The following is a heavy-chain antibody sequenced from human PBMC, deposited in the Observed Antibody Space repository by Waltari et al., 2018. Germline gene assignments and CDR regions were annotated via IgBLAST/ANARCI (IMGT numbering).Heavy chain of an antibody. V-gene: IGHV3-23*01. CDR1: GFTYSDFA. J-gene: IGHJ5*01. Sequence: EVQLLDSGGGLVQPGGSLRLSCSASGFTYSDFARAWVRRAPGEGLQWVSAISGSGRDRYYRDSVKGRFTISRDNSQNILYLEMYSLRAEDTAVYFCAKGHTGYYVNWFASWGQGTLVTVSS. CDR3: AKGHTGYYVNWFAS. D-gene: IGHD3-9*01. CDR2: ISGSGRDR.